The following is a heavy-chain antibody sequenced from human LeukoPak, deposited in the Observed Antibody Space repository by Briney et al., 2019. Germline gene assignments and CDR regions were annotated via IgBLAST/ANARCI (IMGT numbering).Heavy chain of an antibody. CDR2: IILIFGTA. J-gene: IGHJ4*02. CDR1: GYTFTSYY. CDR3: ANLPYYGSGSYFDY. Sequence: ASVKVSCKASGYTFTSYYMHWVRQAPGQGLEWMGGIILIFGTANYAQKFQGRVTITADESTSTAYMDLSSLRSEDTAVYYCANLPYYGSGSYFDYWGQGTLVTVSS. V-gene: IGHV1-69*13. D-gene: IGHD3-10*01.